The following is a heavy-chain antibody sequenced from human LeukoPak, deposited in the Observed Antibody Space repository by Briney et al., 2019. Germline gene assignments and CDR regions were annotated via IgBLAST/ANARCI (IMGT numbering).Heavy chain of an antibody. CDR2: ISAYNGNT. D-gene: IGHD6-13*01. V-gene: IGHV1-18*01. CDR1: GYTFTSYG. J-gene: IGHJ6*02. CDR3: AREALGSSSWYWYYGMDV. Sequence: ASVKVSCKASGYTFTSYGISWVRQAPGQGLEWMGWISAYNGNTNYAQKLQGRVTMTTDTSTSTAYMELRSLRSDDTAVYYCAREALGSSSWYWYYGMDVWGQGTTVTVSS.